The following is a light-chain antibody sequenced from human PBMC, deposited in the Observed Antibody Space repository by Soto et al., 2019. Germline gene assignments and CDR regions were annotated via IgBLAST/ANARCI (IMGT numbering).Light chain of an antibody. CDR3: QQRSNWLTWT. J-gene: IGKJ1*01. CDR2: GAS. V-gene: IGKV3D-20*02. Sequence: PGERVTLSCMCIQSVSSSYLTWYQQKPGQAPRLLIYGASTRATSIPARFSGSGSGTDFTLTISSLEPEDFAVYYCQQRSNWLTWTFGQGTKVDI. CDR1: QSVSSSY.